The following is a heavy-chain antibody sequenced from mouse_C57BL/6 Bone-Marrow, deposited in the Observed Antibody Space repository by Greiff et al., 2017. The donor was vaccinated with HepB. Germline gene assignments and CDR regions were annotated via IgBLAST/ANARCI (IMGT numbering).Heavy chain of an antibody. V-gene: IGHV5-12*01. CDR1: GFTFSDYY. CDR2: ISNGGGST. CDR3: ARHIYYYGSSPYWYFDV. Sequence: EVKLMESGGGLVQPGGSLKLSCAASGFTFSDYYMYWVRQTPEKRLEWVAYISNGGGSTYYPDTVKGRFTISRDNAKNTLYLQMSRLKSEDTAMYYCARHIYYYGSSPYWYFDVWGTGTTVTVSS. D-gene: IGHD1-1*01. J-gene: IGHJ1*03.